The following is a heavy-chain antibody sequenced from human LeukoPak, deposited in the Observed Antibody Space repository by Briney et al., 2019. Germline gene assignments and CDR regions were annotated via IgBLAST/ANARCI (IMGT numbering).Heavy chain of an antibody. V-gene: IGHV4-30-4*08. CDR1: GASISSGDYY. CDR2: VYYSGST. CDR3: ARVADTAMNYFDY. Sequence: SETLSLTCTVSGASISSGDYYWSWIRQPPGKGLEWIGDVYYSGSTYYNTSLKSRLTISVDTSKNQFSLKLSSVAAADTAVYYCARVADTAMNYFDYWGQGTLVTVSS. J-gene: IGHJ4*02. D-gene: IGHD5-18*01.